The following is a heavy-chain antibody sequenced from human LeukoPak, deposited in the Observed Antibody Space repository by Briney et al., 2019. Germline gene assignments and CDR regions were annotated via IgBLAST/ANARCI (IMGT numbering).Heavy chain of an antibody. Sequence: SETLSLTCTVSGGSISSYYWSWIRQPPGKGLEWIGYIYYSGSTKYNPSLESRVTISVDTSKNQFSLKLSSVTAADTAVYYCARDRRVTTAFDIWGQGTMVTVSS. V-gene: IGHV4-59*01. J-gene: IGHJ3*02. D-gene: IGHD4-17*01. CDR2: IYYSGST. CDR3: ARDRRVTTAFDI. CDR1: GGSISSYY.